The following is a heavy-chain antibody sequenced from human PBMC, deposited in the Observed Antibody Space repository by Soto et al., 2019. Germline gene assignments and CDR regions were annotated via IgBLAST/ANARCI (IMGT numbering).Heavy chain of an antibody. V-gene: IGHV2-26*01. D-gene: IGHD3-16*02. CDR1: GFSLSNARMG. CDR2: IFSNDEK. Sequence: QVTLKESGPVLVKPTETLTLTCTVSGFSLSNARMGVSWIRQPPGKALEWLAHIFSNDEKSYSTSLKSRLTISKDTTKSQVVLTMTNMDPVDTATYYCARIRITLGGVIVISDYWGQGTLVTVSS. CDR3: ARIRITLGGVIVISDY. J-gene: IGHJ4*02.